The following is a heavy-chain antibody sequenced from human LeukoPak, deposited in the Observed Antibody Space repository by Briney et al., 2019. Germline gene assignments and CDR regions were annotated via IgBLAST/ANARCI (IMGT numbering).Heavy chain of an antibody. Sequence: MPSETLSLTCAVYGGSFSGYYWSWIRQPPGKGLEWIGEINHSGSTNYNPSLKSRVTISVDTSKNQFSLKLSSVTAADTAVYYCARKKVADYWGQGTLVTVSS. CDR1: GGSFSGYY. J-gene: IGHJ4*02. CDR2: INHSGST. CDR3: ARKKVADY. V-gene: IGHV4-34*01.